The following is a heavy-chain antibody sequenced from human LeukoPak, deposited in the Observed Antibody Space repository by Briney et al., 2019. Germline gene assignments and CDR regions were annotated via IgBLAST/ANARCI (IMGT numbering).Heavy chain of an antibody. V-gene: IGHV4-59*11. D-gene: IGHD6-13*01. CDR3: AGEPGWQQLGSFDY. Sequence: PSETLSLTCTVSGGSITSHYWSWVRQPPGKGLEWIANIDYNGNTNYNPSLKSRVTISVDTSKNQFSLKLSSVTAADTAVYYCAGEPGWQQLGSFDYWGQGTLVTVSS. CDR1: GGSITSHY. CDR2: IDYNGNT. J-gene: IGHJ4*02.